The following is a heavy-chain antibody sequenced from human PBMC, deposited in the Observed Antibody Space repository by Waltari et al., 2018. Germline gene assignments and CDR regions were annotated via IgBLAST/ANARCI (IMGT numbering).Heavy chain of an antibody. CDR2: IYYSGTT. J-gene: IGHJ4*02. D-gene: IGHD6-13*01. V-gene: IGHV4-39*01. CDR3: ARSLHVFKAAAGMFDY. Sequence: QLQLQESGPGLVKPSGALSLTCTVSDDSLSSGDYSWGWIRQPPGKGLEWIGSIYYSGTTSYNPSLRSRVTMSVDTSKKQFSLKLSSVTAADTAVYYCARSLHVFKAAAGMFDYWGQGTLVTVSS. CDR1: DDSLSSGDYS.